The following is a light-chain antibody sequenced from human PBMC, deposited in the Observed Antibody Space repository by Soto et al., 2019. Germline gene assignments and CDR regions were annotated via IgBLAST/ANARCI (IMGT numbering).Light chain of an antibody. CDR3: QQYNYWPPWT. Sequence: EIVFTQSPATLSFSPGERATLSCRASQSVSSYLAWYQQKSGQAPRLLIYGASTRATGISARFSGSGSGTEFTLTISSLQSEDFAVYYCQQYNYWPPWTFGQGTKVDIK. V-gene: IGKV3-15*01. J-gene: IGKJ1*01. CDR1: QSVSSY. CDR2: GAS.